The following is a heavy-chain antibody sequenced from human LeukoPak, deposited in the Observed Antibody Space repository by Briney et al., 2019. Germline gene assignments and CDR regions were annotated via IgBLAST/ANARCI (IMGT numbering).Heavy chain of an antibody. CDR1: GITLSSNY. D-gene: IGHD2-2*02. CDR3: ARDLAHTQSFDI. V-gene: IGHV3-53*01. Sequence: PGGSLRLSCAASGITLSSNYMNWVRQAPGKGLEWVSVIYSGGSAYYADSVKGRFTISRDNSKNTVYLQMNSLRAEDTAVYYCARDLAHTQSFDIWGRGTMVTVSS. J-gene: IGHJ3*02. CDR2: IYSGGSA.